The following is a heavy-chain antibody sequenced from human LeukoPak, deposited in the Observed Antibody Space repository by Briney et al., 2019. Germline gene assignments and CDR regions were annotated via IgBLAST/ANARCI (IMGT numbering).Heavy chain of an antibody. CDR2: ISGSGGST. Sequence: PGGSLRSSCAAPDITFSSYAMSGVRQAPGKGLEWVSAISGSGGSTYYADSVKGRSTISRNNSKTTLYLQMNIRRAETPAVYYSARVAAGTGGVFAIWGQGTMVTVSS. CDR3: ARVAAGTGGVFAI. D-gene: IGHD6-13*01. V-gene: IGHV3-23*01. J-gene: IGHJ3*02. CDR1: DITFSSYA.